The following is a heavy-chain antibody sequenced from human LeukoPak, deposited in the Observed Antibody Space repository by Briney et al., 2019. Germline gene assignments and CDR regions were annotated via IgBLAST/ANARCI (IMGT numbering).Heavy chain of an antibody. CDR1: GFTFSNYG. CDR2: IWYDGSNE. CDR3: ARDREAAADLGY. V-gene: IGHV3-33*08. J-gene: IGHJ4*02. Sequence: GGSLRLSCAATGFTFSNYGMHWVRQALAQGLDWVAVIWYDGSNEHCADSVKGGFTISRDNSKNTLYLQMNSLRAEDTAVYYCARDREAAADLGYWGQGTLVMVSS. D-gene: IGHD6-13*01.